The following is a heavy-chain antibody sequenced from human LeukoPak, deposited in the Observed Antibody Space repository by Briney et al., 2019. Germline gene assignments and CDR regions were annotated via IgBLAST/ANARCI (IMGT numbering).Heavy chain of an antibody. J-gene: IGHJ4*02. V-gene: IGHV3-23*01. CDR2: ISGSGGST. CDR3: AKKWSAYCGGDCPFDY. D-gene: IGHD2-21*02. CDR1: GFTFSSYA. Sequence: GGSLRLSCAASGFTFSSYAMSWVRQAPGKGLEWVSAISGSGGSTYYADSVKGRFTISRDNSKNTLYLQMNSLRAEDTAVYYCAKKWSAYCGGDCPFDYWGQGTLVTVSS.